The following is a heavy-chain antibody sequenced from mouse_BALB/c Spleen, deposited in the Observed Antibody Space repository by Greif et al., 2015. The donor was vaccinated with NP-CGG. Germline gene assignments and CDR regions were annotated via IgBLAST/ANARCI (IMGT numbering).Heavy chain of an antibody. CDR2: INPSTGYT. CDR3: ARGYGNYVDAMDY. V-gene: IGHV1-7*01. Sequence: VQLQQSGAELAKPGASVKMSCKASGYTFTSYWMHWVKQRPGQGLEWIGYINPSTGYTEYNQKFKDKATLTADKSSSTAYMQLSSLTSEDSAVYYCARGYGNYVDAMDYWGQGTSVTVSS. J-gene: IGHJ4*01. CDR1: GYTFTSYW. D-gene: IGHD2-1*01.